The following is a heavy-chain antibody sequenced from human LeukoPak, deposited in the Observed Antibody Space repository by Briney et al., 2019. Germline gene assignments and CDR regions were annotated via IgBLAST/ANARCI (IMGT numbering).Heavy chain of an antibody. CDR3: ARDYLSSGDLEY. V-gene: IGHV1-18*01. J-gene: IGHJ4*02. D-gene: IGHD3-22*01. CDR1: GYTFTSYG. Sequence: ASVKVSCKASGYTFTSYGISWVRQAPGQGLEWMGWISAYNGNTNYAQKLQGRVTMTTDKSTRTAYMELRSLKSDDTAVYYCARDYLSSGDLEYWGQGTLVIVSS. CDR2: ISAYNGNT.